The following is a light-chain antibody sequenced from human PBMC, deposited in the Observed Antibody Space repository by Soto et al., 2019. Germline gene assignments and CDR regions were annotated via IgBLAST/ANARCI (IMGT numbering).Light chain of an antibody. CDR2: GAS. J-gene: IGKJ5*01. V-gene: IGKV3-20*01. Sequence: EIVLTQSPGTLSLSPGERATLSCRASQSVSSSYLGWYQQKPGQAPRLLIYGASSRATGIPARFSGSGSGTDFTLTISRLEPEDFAVYYCQQYGSSSITFGQGTRLEIK. CDR1: QSVSSSY. CDR3: QQYGSSSIT.